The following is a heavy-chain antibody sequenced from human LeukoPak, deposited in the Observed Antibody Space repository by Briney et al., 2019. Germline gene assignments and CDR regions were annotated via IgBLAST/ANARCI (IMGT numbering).Heavy chain of an antibody. J-gene: IGHJ3*01. CDR1: GFMFSDFA. CDR3: AKDSYASGRPLHTFDV. D-gene: IGHD3-10*01. Sequence: QPGGSLRLSCAASGFMFSDFAMSWVRQAPGKGLEWVSVIIGSNSSTYYADSVRGRFTISRDNSQNTLFLQMNSLRVEDTAIYYCAKDSYASGRPLHTFDVWGQGTMVTVSS. V-gene: IGHV3-23*01. CDR2: IIGSNSST.